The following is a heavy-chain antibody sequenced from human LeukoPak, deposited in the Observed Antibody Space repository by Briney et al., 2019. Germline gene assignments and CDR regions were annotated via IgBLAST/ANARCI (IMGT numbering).Heavy chain of an antibody. CDR3: ARDWNRYAY. CDR1: GGSISSCTYS. CDR2: FSCSGST. J-gene: IGHJ4*02. V-gene: IGHV4-39*07. Sequence: PSETLSLTCSVSGGSISSCTYSWGWIRQPPGKGLEWIGSFSCSGSTYYNPSLKSRVTISVDTSKSQFSLYMDSVTAADTAVYYCARDWNRYAYWGQGTLVTVSP. D-gene: IGHD1-1*01.